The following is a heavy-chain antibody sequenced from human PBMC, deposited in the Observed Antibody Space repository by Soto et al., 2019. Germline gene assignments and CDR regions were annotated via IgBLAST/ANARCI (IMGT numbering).Heavy chain of an antibody. CDR3: ARVGGSGWYY. CDR1: GFPFVTFG. CDR2: IKQDGSEK. D-gene: IGHD6-19*01. V-gene: IGHV3-7*01. Sequence: EVQLVESGGGLVQPGGSRGLSCAASGFPFVTFGLGWARRPPGKGLEWVANIKQDGSEKYYVDSVKGRFTISRDNAKNSLYLQMNSLRAEDTAVYYCARVGGSGWYYWGQGTLVTVSS. J-gene: IGHJ4*02.